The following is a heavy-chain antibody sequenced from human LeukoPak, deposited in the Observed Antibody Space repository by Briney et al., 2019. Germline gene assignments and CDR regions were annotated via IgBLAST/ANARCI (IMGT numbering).Heavy chain of an antibody. CDR3: AKDTGAYYYDSSGYYQG. V-gene: IGHV3-9*01. J-gene: IGHJ4*02. CDR2: ISWNSGSI. CDR1: GFTFSTYG. Sequence: GGSLRLSCVASGFTFSTYGMSWVRQAPGKDLEWVSGISWNSGSIGYADSVKGRFTISRDNAKHSLYLQMNSLRAEDTALYSCAKDTGAYYYDSSGYYQGWGQGTLVTVSS. D-gene: IGHD3-22*01.